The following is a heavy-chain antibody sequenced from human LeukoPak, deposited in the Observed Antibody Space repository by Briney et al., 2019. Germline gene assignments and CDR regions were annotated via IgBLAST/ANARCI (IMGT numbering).Heavy chain of an antibody. Sequence: SETLSLTCAVYGGSFSSYYWSWIRQPPGKGLEWIGEINHSGSTNYNPSLKSRVTISVDTSKNQFSLKLSSVTAADTAVYYCARLTRSPFDWFDPWGQGTLVTVSS. D-gene: IGHD2-15*01. CDR3: ARLTRSPFDWFDP. V-gene: IGHV4-34*01. J-gene: IGHJ5*02. CDR2: INHSGST. CDR1: GGSFSSYY.